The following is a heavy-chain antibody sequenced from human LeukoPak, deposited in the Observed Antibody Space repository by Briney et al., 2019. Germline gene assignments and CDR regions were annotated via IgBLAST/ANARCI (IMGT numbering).Heavy chain of an antibody. V-gene: IGHV3-23*01. CDR3: ARAGYCSGGSCYGSDY. Sequence: QPGGSLRLSCAASGFTFSSYAMSWVRQAPGKGLEWVSAISGSGGSTYYADSVKGRFTISRDNSKNTLYLQMDSLRAEDTAVYYCARAGYCSGGSCYGSDYWGQGTLVSVSS. D-gene: IGHD2-15*01. J-gene: IGHJ4*02. CDR1: GFTFSSYA. CDR2: ISGSGGST.